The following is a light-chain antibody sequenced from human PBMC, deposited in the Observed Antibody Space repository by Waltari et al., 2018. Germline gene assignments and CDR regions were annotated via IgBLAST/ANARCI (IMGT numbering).Light chain of an antibody. J-gene: IGKJ4*01. V-gene: IGKV4-1*01. CDR1: QSLLYRPNHQNY. CDR3: QQSYTTPLT. CDR2: CAP. Sequence: DIVMTQSPESLAVSLGERATINCKSSQSLLYRPNHQNYVTWYQRKPGQPPTLLISCAPTRESGVPDRFSGSGSGTDFTLTISSLQAEDVAVYYCQQSYTTPLTFGGGTRVEIK.